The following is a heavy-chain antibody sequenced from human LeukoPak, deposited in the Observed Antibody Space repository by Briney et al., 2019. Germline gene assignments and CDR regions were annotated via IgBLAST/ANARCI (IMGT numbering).Heavy chain of an antibody. CDR2: ISWNSGSI. CDR1: GFTFDDYA. V-gene: IGHV3-9*01. J-gene: IGHJ4*02. Sequence: GRSLRLSCAASGFTFDDYAMHWVRQAPGKGLEWVSGISWNSGSIGDADSVKGRFTISRDNAKNSLYLQMNSLRAEDTALYYCAKDMSKDYWGQGTLVTVSS. CDR3: AKDMSKDY.